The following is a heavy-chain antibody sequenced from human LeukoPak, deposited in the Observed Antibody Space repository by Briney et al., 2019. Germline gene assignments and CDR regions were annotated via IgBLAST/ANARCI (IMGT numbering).Heavy chain of an antibody. D-gene: IGHD3-3*01. V-gene: IGHV4-4*07. CDR2: IYTSGST. CDR1: GGSISSYY. CDR3: ARVVVFGVVSSDYYYYYMDV. Sequence: SEILSLTSTVSGGSISSYYWSWIRQPAGKGLEWIGRIYTSGSTNYNPSLKSRVTMSVDTSKNQFSLKLSSVTAADTAVYYCARVVVFGVVSSDYYYYYMDVWGKGTTVTVSS. J-gene: IGHJ6*03.